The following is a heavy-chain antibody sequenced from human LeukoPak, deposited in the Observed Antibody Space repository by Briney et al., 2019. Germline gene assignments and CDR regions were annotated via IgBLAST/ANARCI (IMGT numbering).Heavy chain of an antibody. CDR2: ISGSGGST. Sequence: PGGSLRLSCEASGFTFSSHAMSWVRQAPGKGLEWVSAISGSGGSTYYADSVKGRFTISRDNSKNTLYLQMNSLRAEDTAVYYCAKGVYGGNSIDYWGQGTLVTVSS. D-gene: IGHD4-23*01. J-gene: IGHJ4*02. CDR3: AKGVYGGNSIDY. V-gene: IGHV3-23*01. CDR1: GFTFSSHA.